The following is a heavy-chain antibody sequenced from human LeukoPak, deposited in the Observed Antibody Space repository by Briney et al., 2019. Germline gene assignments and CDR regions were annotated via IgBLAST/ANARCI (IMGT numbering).Heavy chain of an antibody. Sequence: HSGGSLRLSCAASGFTFSSYAMSWVRQAPGKGLEWVSAISGSGGSTYYADSVKGRFTISRDNSKNTLYLQMNSLRAEDTAVYYCAKDPLLDLGGTSGQLDFDYWGQGTLVTVSS. D-gene: IGHD1-1*01. CDR1: GFTFSSYA. CDR2: ISGSGGST. J-gene: IGHJ4*02. V-gene: IGHV3-23*01. CDR3: AKDPLLDLGGTSGQLDFDY.